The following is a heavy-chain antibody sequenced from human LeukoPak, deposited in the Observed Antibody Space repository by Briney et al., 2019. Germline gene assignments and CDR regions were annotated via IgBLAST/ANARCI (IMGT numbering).Heavy chain of an antibody. CDR1: GFTFSSYA. CDR2: ISGSGGST. V-gene: IGHV3-23*01. CDR3: ARLTDTDYFDY. J-gene: IGHJ4*02. Sequence: GGSLRLSFAASGFTFSSYAMSWVRQAPGKGLEWVSAISGSGGSTYYADSVKGRFTISRDNSKNTLYLQMSSLRAEDTAVYYCARLTDTDYFDYWGQGTLVTVSS.